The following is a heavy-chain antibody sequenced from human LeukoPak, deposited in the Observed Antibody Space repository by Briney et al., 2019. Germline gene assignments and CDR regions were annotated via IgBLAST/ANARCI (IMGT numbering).Heavy chain of an antibody. V-gene: IGHV4-34*01. CDR1: GGSFSGYY. CDR2: INHSGST. CDR3: ARVSRVRGVTYFDY. D-gene: IGHD3-10*01. J-gene: IGHJ4*01. Sequence: SETLSLTCAVYGGSFSGYYWSWIRQPPGKGLEWIGEINHSGSTNYNPSLKSRVTISVDTSKNQFSLKLSSVTAADTAVYYCARVSRVRGVTYFDYWGHGTLVTVSS.